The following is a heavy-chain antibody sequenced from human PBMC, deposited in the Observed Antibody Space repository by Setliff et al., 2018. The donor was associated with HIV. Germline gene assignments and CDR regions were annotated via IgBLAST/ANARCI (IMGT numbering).Heavy chain of an antibody. J-gene: IGHJ4*02. V-gene: IGHV1-69*13. CDR1: GGTLNSYA. CDR3: ARWYGFHSSSSVLGF. Sequence: SVKVSCKTSGGTLNSYAISWVRQAPGQGLEWMGGIIPIFGTANYAQKFQGRVTITADESTSTAYMELTGLRSEDTAVYYCARWYGFHSSSSVLGFWGQGTLVTVSS. D-gene: IGHD6-6*01. CDR2: IIPIFGTA.